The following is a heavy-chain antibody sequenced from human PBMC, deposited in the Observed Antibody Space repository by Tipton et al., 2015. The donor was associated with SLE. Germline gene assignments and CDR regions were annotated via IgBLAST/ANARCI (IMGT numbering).Heavy chain of an antibody. D-gene: IGHD1-14*01. V-gene: IGHV4-59*08. Sequence: TLSLTCAVYGGSFSVHYWSWSWIRQPPGKGLEWIGTIYYTGSTYDNPSLKSRVAISVDTSKNQFSLILSSVTAADTAVYYCARHRGTSYYYYGMDVWGQGTTVTVSS. J-gene: IGHJ6*02. CDR2: IYYTGST. CDR3: ARHRGTSYYYYGMDV. CDR1: GGSFSVHY.